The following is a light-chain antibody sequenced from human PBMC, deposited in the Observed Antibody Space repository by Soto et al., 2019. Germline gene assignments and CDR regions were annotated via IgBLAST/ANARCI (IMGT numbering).Light chain of an antibody. CDR1: QSVSSIY. CDR2: GAS. CDR3: QQYGSSPPIT. J-gene: IGKJ5*01. Sequence: EIVLTQSPGTLSLSPGERATLSCRASQSVSSIYLAWYQQKPGQAPRLLIYGASSRATGIPDRFSGSGSGTDFTLSISRLDPEDFAVYYCQQYGSSPPITFGQATRLEIK. V-gene: IGKV3-20*01.